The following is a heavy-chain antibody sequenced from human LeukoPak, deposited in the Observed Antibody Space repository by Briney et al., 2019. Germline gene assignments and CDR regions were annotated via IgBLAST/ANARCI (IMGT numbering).Heavy chain of an antibody. CDR2: IKQDGSEE. J-gene: IGHJ3*02. Sequence: GGSLRLSCAASGFTFSSYWMSWVRQAPGKGLEWVANIKQDGSEEYYVDSVKGRFTISRDNAKNSLYLQMNSLRAEDTAVYYCARSMIVVVITDDAFDIWGQGTMVTVSS. V-gene: IGHV3-7*01. CDR1: GFTFSSYW. CDR3: ARSMIVVVITDDAFDI. D-gene: IGHD3-22*01.